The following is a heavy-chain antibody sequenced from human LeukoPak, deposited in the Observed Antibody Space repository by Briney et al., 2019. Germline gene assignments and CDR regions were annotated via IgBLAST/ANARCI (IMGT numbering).Heavy chain of an antibody. D-gene: IGHD6-19*01. Sequence: GGSLRLSCAVSGFTFDDYAMHWVRQGPGKGLEWVSGIGWDNGTIGYADSVKGRFTISRDNAKNSLYLQMNSLRAEDTAVYYCAKTGGSGWFRRANWFDPWGQGTLVTVSS. J-gene: IGHJ5*02. CDR1: GFTFDDYA. V-gene: IGHV3-9*01. CDR2: IGWDNGTI. CDR3: AKTGGSGWFRRANWFDP.